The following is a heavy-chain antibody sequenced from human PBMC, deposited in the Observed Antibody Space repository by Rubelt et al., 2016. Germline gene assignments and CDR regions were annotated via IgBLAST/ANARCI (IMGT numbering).Heavy chain of an antibody. V-gene: IGHV1-69*01. Sequence: QVQLVQSGAEVKKPGSSVKVSCKASGGTFSSYAISWVRQAPGQGLEWMGGIIPIFGTANYAQKFQGRGTITADESTSTAYMERSSLRSEDTAVYYWAREQQLVGGWFDPWGQGTLVTVSS. J-gene: IGHJ5*02. CDR1: GGTFSSYA. D-gene: IGHD6-13*01. CDR3: AREQQLVGGWFDP. CDR2: IIPIFGTA.